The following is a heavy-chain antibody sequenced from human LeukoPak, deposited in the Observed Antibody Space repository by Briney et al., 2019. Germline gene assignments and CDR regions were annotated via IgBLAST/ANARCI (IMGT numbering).Heavy chain of an antibody. V-gene: IGHV4-31*02. Sequence: TLSLXXXXSGGSISSGGYYWNWIRQHPGKGLEWIGYIYYSGSTYYNPSLKSRLTISVDTSKNQFSLKLSSVTAADTAVYYCARGYCSGGSCYSFGDAFDIWGQGTMVTVSS. CDR3: ARGYCSGGSCYSFGDAFDI. D-gene: IGHD2-15*01. CDR1: GGSISSGGYY. J-gene: IGHJ3*02. CDR2: IYYSGST.